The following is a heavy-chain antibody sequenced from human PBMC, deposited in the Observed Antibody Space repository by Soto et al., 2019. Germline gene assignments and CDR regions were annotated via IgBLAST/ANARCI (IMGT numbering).Heavy chain of an antibody. CDR3: TLDFWSGYYESRYFDY. J-gene: IGHJ4*02. Sequence: SLRLSCTVSGFTFGDYAMSWVRQAPGKGLEWVGFIRSKAYGGTTEYAASVKGRFTISRDDSKSIAYLQMNSLKTEDTAVYYCTLDFWSGYYESRYFDYWGQGTLVTVSS. CDR1: GFTFGDYA. V-gene: IGHV3-49*04. CDR2: IRSKAYGGTT. D-gene: IGHD3-3*01.